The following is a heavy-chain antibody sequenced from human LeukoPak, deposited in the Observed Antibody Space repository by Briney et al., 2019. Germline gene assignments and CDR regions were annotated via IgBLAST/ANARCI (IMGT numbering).Heavy chain of an antibody. V-gene: IGHV1-2*06. CDR3: ARDDDSFAVDAFDI. CDR2: INPNSGGT. D-gene: IGHD3-3*01. CDR1: GYTFTGYY. J-gene: IGHJ3*02. Sequence: ASVKVSCKASGYTFTGYYTHWVRQAPGQGLEWMGRINPNSGGTNYAQKFQGRVTMTRDTSISTAYMELSRLRSDDTAVYYCARDDDSFAVDAFDIWGQGTMVTVSS.